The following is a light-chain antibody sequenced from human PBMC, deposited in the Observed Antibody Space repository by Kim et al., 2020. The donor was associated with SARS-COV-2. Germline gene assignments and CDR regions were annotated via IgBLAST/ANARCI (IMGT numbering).Light chain of an antibody. CDR1: QSISSY. V-gene: IGKV1-39*01. J-gene: IGKJ5*01. Sequence: ASVGDRVTNNCRASQSISSYLNWYQQKPGKAPKLLIYAASSLQSGVPSRFSGSGSGTDFTLTISSLQPEDFATYYCQQSYSTSITFGQGTRLEIK. CDR2: AAS. CDR3: QQSYSTSIT.